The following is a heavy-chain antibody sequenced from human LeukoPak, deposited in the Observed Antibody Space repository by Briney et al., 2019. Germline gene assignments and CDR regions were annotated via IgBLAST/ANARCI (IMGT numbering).Heavy chain of an antibody. V-gene: IGHV1-2*02. J-gene: IGHJ4*02. D-gene: IGHD5-18*01. Sequence: ASVKVSCKASGYTFTGYYMHWVRQAPGQGLGWVGWINPNSGGTNYAQKFQGRVTMTRDTSISTAYMELSRLRSDDTAVYYCARDDGGYSPLVGWGQGTLVTVSS. CDR1: GYTFTGYY. CDR3: ARDDGGYSPLVG. CDR2: INPNSGGT.